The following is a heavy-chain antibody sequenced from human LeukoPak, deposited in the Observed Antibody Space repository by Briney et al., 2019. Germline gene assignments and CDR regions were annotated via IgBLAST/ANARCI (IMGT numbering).Heavy chain of an antibody. CDR2: ISGSGGST. CDR1: GFTFSSYA. Sequence: GGSLRLSCAASGFTFSSYAMSWVRQAPGKGLEWVSAISGSGGSTYYADSVKGRFTISRDNSKNTLYLQMNSLRAEDTAVYYCTKAMSYYYYYYGMDVWGQGTTVTVS. J-gene: IGHJ6*02. D-gene: IGHD5/OR15-5a*01. V-gene: IGHV3-23*01. CDR3: TKAMSYYYYYYGMDV.